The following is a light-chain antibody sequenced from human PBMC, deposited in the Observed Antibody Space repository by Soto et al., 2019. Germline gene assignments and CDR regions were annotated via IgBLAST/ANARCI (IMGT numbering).Light chain of an antibody. CDR1: QSVSSY. CDR3: QQRSKWPVT. V-gene: IGKV3-11*01. Sequence: EIVLTQSPATLSLSPGESATLSCRASQSVSSYLAWYQQKTGQAPRILIYDASNRATGIPDRFSGSGSGTDLNLTISRLEAEDFALYYCQQRSKWPVTFGGGTKVDIK. CDR2: DAS. J-gene: IGKJ4*01.